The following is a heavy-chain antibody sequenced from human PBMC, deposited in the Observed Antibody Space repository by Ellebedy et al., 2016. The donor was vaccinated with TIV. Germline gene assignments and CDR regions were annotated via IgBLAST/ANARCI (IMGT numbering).Heavy chain of an antibody. D-gene: IGHD6-6*01. CDR2: ISSSSSTR. CDR1: GFTFSSYS. Sequence: GESLKISCAASGFTFSSYSMNWVRQAPGKGLEWVSYISSSSSTRYYADSVKGRFTISRDNAKNSLYLQMNGLRDEDTAVYYCARVGSSSLLSYYGMDVWGQGTTVTVSS. CDR3: ARVGSSSLLSYYGMDV. V-gene: IGHV3-48*02. J-gene: IGHJ6*02.